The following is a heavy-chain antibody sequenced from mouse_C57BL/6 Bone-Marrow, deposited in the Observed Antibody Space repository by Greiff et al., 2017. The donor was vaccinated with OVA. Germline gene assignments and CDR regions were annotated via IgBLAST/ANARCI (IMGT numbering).Heavy chain of an antibody. CDR1: GYTFTSYW. CDR2: IDPSDSNT. CDR3: ARRGYGSSYDLDY. V-gene: IGHV1-69*01. Sequence: VQLQQPGAELVMPGASVKLSCKASGYTFTSYWMHWVKQRPGQGLEWIGEIDPSDSNTNYNQKFKGKSTLTVDKSSSTAYMQLSSLTSEDSAVYYCARRGYGSSYDLDYWGQGTSLTVSS. J-gene: IGHJ2*02. D-gene: IGHD1-1*01.